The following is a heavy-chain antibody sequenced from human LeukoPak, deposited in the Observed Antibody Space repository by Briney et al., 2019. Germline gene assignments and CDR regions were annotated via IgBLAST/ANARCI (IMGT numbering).Heavy chain of an antibody. CDR3: ARAVEGRVDY. D-gene: IGHD5-24*01. CDR1: GGSISSGGYY. Sequence: SQTLSLTCTVPGGSISSGGYYWSWIRQHPGKGLEWIGYIDYSGSTYYNPSLKSRVTISVDTSKNQFSLKLSSVTAADTAVYYCARAVEGRVDYWGQGTLVTVSS. CDR2: IDYSGST. J-gene: IGHJ4*02. V-gene: IGHV4-31*03.